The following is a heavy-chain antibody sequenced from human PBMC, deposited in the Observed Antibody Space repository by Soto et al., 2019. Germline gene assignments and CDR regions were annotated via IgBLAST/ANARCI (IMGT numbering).Heavy chain of an antibody. V-gene: IGHV3-23*01. J-gene: IGHJ6*02. D-gene: IGHD6-13*01. CDR3: ARDPPDFSSSWFGMDV. CDR1: EFTFRSYA. Sequence: GGSLSLSGVASEFTFRSYARSWARQAPGKGLEWVSGISVGGSNTYYADSVKGRFTISRDNSKNTLYLQMNSLRAEDTAVYFCARDPPDFSSSWFGMDVWGQGTTVTVSS. CDR2: ISVGGSNT.